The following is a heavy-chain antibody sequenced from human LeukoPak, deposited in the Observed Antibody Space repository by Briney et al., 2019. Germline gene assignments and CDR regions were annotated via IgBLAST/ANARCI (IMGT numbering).Heavy chain of an antibody. D-gene: IGHD1-26*01. CDR1: GYTFTSYF. Sequence: ASVKVSCKASGYTFTSYFMYWVRQAPGQGLEWMGWINPNSGGTNYAQKFQGRVTMTRDTSISTAYMELSSLRSEDTAVYYCAREDGVGATHYWGQGTLVTVSS. CDR2: INPNSGGT. V-gene: IGHV1-2*02. CDR3: AREDGVGATHY. J-gene: IGHJ4*02.